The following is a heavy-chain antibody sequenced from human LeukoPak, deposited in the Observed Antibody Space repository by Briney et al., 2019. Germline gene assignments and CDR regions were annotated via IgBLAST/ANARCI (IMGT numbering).Heavy chain of an antibody. J-gene: IGHJ4*01. CDR3: ARTGETRVRGVIMGFPIDY. D-gene: IGHD3-10*01. CDR1: GFTLGDYG. Sequence: GGSLRLSCTGSGFTLGDYGMSWVRQAPGKGLEWVGFMRSKAYGGTTEYAASVKGRFTVSRDDSKSIAYLQMNSLKTEDTAVYYCARTGETRVRGVIMGFPIDYWGHGTLVTVSS. V-gene: IGHV3-49*04. CDR2: MRSKAYGGTT.